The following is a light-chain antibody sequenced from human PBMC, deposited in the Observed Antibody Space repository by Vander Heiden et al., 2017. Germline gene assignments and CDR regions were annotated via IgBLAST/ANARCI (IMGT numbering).Light chain of an antibody. CDR2: STS. V-gene: IGKV1-5*03. Sequence: DIQMIQPPPTLSASVGDRVTITCRASQTTNNWLAWYQQKPGKAPKLLIYSTSTLESGVPSRFSGSRSGTEFTLTISSLQPDDFATYHCQQYLTYHWTFGQGTKVDFK. J-gene: IGKJ1*01. CDR3: QQYLTYHWT. CDR1: QTTNNW.